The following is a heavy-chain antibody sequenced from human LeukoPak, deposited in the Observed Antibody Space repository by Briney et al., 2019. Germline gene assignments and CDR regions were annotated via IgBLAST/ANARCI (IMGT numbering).Heavy chain of an antibody. J-gene: IGHJ3*01. CDR2: IYTSGST. D-gene: IGHD6-19*01. CDR3: ARVLPDLKKSKYSTGWYFAFDL. CDR1: GGSISSGSYY. V-gene: IGHV4-61*02. Sequence: SQTLSLTCTVSGGSISSGSYYWSWIRRPAGKGLEWIGRIYTSGSTNYNPSLKSRVTISVDTSKNQFSLKLSSVTAADSAIYYCARVLPDLKKSKYSTGWYFAFDLWGQGTMVTVSS.